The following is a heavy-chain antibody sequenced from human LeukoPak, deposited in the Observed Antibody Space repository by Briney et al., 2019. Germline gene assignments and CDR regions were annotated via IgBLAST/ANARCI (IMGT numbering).Heavy chain of an antibody. Sequence: GGSLRLSCAVSGFSFGSSHMHWVRQAPGKGLEWVAVISADGSIESYGDSVKGRFTISRDNSKNTLYLQINTLRAEDTAVYYRAREAGSSGSAGYFDYWGQGTLVTVSS. V-gene: IGHV3-30*03. CDR2: ISADGSIE. J-gene: IGHJ4*02. D-gene: IGHD3-22*01. CDR1: GFSFGSSH. CDR3: AREAGSSGSAGYFDY.